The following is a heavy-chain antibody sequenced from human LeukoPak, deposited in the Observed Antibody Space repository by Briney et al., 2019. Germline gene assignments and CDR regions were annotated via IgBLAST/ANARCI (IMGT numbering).Heavy chain of an antibody. J-gene: IGHJ6*03. V-gene: IGHV3-7*01. CDR1: GFTFSSYE. CDR3: ARDGATFSGYDWYYYMDV. Sequence: QAGGSLRLSCAASGFTFSSYEMNWVRQAPGKGLEWVANIKQDGSEKYYVDSVKGRFTISRDNAKNSLYLQMNSLRAEDTAVYYCARDGATFSGYDWYYYMDVWGKGTTVTVSS. CDR2: IKQDGSEK. D-gene: IGHD5-12*01.